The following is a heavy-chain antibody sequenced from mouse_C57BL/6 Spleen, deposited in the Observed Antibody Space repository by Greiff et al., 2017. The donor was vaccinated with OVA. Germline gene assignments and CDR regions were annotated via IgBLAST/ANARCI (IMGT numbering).Heavy chain of an antibody. J-gene: IGHJ2*01. D-gene: IGHD6-1*01. CDR1: GFTFSSYA. CDR2: ISDGGSHT. V-gene: IGHV5-4*01. Sequence: EVQGVESGGGLVKPGGSLKLSCAASGFTFSSYAMSWVRQTPEKRLEWVATISDGGSHTYYPDNVKGRFTISRDNAKNNLYLQMSHLKSEDTAMYYCARGLNFDYWGQGTTLTVSS. CDR3: ARGLNFDY.